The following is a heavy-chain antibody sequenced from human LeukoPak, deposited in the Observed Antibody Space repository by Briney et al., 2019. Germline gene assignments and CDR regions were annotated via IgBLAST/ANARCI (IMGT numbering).Heavy chain of an antibody. CDR2: IYYSGST. Sequence: SETLSLTCTVSGGSISRSGYYWGWVRQPPGKGLEWIGSIYYSGSTYYNPSLKSRVTISVDTSKNQFSLRLSSVTAADTAVYYCASDNRCGGDCYGYWGQGTLVTVSS. CDR1: GGSISRSGYY. J-gene: IGHJ4*02. V-gene: IGHV4-39*01. CDR3: ASDNRCGGDCYGY. D-gene: IGHD2-21*01.